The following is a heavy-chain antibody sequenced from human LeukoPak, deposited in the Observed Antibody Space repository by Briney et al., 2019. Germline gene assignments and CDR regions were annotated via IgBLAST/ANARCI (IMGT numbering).Heavy chain of an antibody. CDR3: ARINRYYYDSSGYHLGAFDI. V-gene: IGHV4-34*01. D-gene: IGHD3-22*01. CDR1: GGSFSGYY. CDR2: INHSGST. J-gene: IGHJ3*02. Sequence: SETLSLTCADYGGSFSGYYWSWIRQPPGKGLEWIGEINHSGSTNYNPSLKSRVTISVDTSKNQFSLKLSSVTAAGTAVYYCARINRYYYDSSGYHLGAFDIWGQGTMVTVSS.